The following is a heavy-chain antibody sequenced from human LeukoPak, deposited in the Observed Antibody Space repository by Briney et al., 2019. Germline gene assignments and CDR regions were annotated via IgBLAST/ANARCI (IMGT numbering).Heavy chain of an antibody. CDR1: GFTFSSRW. Sequence: PGGSLRLSCSASGFTFSSRWMSWVRQAPGKGLEWVANIKEDGSQKYYADSVKGRFTISRDNAKNSLYLQMNSLRAEDTAVYYCARDRELWLHYFDYWGQGTLVTVSS. CDR3: ARDRELWLHYFDY. J-gene: IGHJ4*02. CDR2: IKEDGSQK. V-gene: IGHV3-7*01. D-gene: IGHD5-18*01.